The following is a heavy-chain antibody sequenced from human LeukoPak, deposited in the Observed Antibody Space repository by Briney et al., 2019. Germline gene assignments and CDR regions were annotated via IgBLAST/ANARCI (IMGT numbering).Heavy chain of an antibody. CDR1: GFTFSSYA. CDR2: ISGSGGST. J-gene: IGHJ4*02. D-gene: IGHD6-13*01. V-gene: IGHV3-23*01. CDR3: ARHGSWSFDY. Sequence: GGSLRLSCAASGFTFSSYAMSWVRQAPGKGLEWVSAISGSGGSTYYADSVKGRFTISRDNSKNTLYLHMNSLRAEDTAVYYCARHGSWSFDYWGQGTLLTVSA.